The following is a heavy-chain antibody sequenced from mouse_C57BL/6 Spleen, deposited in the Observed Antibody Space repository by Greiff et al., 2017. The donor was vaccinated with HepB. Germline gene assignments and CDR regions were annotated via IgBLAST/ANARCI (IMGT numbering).Heavy chain of an antibody. CDR2: INPGSGGT. CDR3: ARPLITTVVAPMDY. Sequence: VQLQQSGAELVRPGTSVKVSCKASGYAFTNYLIEWVKQRPGQGLEWIGVINPGSGGTNYNEKFKGKATLTADKSSSTAYMQLSSLTSEDSAVYFCARPLITTVVAPMDYWGQGTSVTVSS. V-gene: IGHV1-54*01. J-gene: IGHJ4*01. D-gene: IGHD1-1*01. CDR1: GYAFTNYL.